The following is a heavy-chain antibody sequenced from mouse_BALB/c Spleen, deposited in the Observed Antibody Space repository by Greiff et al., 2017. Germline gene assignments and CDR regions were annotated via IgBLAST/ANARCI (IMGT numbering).Heavy chain of an antibody. CDR2: IDPANGNT. J-gene: IGHJ4*01. D-gene: IGHD2-10*02. CDR3: ARAQYGYYYAMDY. V-gene: IGHV14-3*02. Sequence: VQLKESGAELVKPGASVKLSCTASGFNIKDTYMHWVKQRPEQGLEWIGRIDPANGNTKYDPKFQGKATITADTSSNTAYLQLSSLTSEDTAVYYCARAQYGYYYAMDYWGQGTSVTGSS. CDR1: GFNIKDTY.